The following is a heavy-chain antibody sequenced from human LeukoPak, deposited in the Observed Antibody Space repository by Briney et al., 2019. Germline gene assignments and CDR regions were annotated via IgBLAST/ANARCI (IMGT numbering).Heavy chain of an antibody. CDR3: TTVGWFGEFIAGYYYYYMDV. CDR1: GYSFTSYW. CDR2: IYPGDSDT. J-gene: IGHJ6*03. Sequence: GESLKISCKGPGYSFTSYWIGWVRQMPGKGLEWMGIIYPGDSDTRYSPSFQGQVTISADKSISTAYLQWSSLKTEDTAVYYCTTVGWFGEFIAGYYYYYMDVWGKGTTVTISS. D-gene: IGHD3-10*01. V-gene: IGHV5-51*01.